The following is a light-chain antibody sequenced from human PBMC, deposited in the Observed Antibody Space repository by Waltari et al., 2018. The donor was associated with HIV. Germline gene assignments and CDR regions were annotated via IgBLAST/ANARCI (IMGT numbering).Light chain of an antibody. V-gene: IGLV1-47*01. J-gene: IGLJ1*01. CDR1: SSNIENDN. Sequence: QSVLTQPPSASGTPGQRVTISCSGSSSNIENDNVYWYQQLTGAAPRLLIYKDTQRPSGVPDRFTGSKYGTSASLAISGLRSEDEADYYCVGWDSRLSGYVFGSGTKVTVL. CDR2: KDT. CDR3: VGWDSRLSGYV.